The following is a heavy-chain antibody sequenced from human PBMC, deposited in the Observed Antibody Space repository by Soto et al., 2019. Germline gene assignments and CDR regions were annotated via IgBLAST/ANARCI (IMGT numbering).Heavy chain of an antibody. CDR3: ARRLAAAGRYYGMDV. Sequence: PSETLSLTCTVSGGSISSSSYYWGWIRQPPGKGLEWIGSIYYSGSTYCNPSLKSRVTISVDTSKNQFSLKLSSVTAADTAVYYCARRLAAAGRYYGMDVWGQGTTVTVSS. CDR1: GGSISSSSYY. CDR2: IYYSGST. D-gene: IGHD6-13*01. V-gene: IGHV4-39*01. J-gene: IGHJ6*02.